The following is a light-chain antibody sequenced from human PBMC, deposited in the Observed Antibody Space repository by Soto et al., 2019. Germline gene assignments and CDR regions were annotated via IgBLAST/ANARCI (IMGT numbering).Light chain of an antibody. Sequence: QLTQSPSSLSASIGDRVTISCRASQGISSYLAWYQQEPGKAPKLLIYGASTVRSGVPSRFSVSGSGTAFTLTITSLQPEDSATYFCHQLSTYPLSFGGGTKVEIK. J-gene: IGKJ4*01. CDR2: GAS. V-gene: IGKV1-9*01. CDR1: QGISSY. CDR3: HQLSTYPLS.